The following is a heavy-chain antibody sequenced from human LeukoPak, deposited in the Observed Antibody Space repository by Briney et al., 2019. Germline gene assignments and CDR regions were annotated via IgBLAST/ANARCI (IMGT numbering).Heavy chain of an antibody. J-gene: IGHJ6*02. CDR2: ISAYNGNA. Sequence: SVKVSCKTDGYTFTSYFISWVRQAPGQGLEWMGWISAYNGNANYAQKFLGRVTMTTDTATSTAYMELRSLRSDDTAVFYCARADYYSAMDVWGQGTSVTVSS. CDR3: ARADYYSAMDV. V-gene: IGHV1-18*01. CDR1: GYTFTSYF.